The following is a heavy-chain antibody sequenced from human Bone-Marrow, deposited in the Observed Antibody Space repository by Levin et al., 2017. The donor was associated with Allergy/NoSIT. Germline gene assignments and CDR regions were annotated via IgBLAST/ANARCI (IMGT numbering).Heavy chain of an antibody. CDR1: GFSLSNYA. V-gene: IGHV3-74*01. J-gene: IGHJ6*02. CDR3: ARGVNYGLDV. Sequence: GGSLRLSCAAPGFSLSNYAIDWVRQAPGKGLLWVSFIKNDGTDTSYADSVKGRFSISRDNTRNTVFLQMNSLTAEDTAVYYCARGVNYGLDVWGQGTTVTVSS. CDR2: IKNDGTDT.